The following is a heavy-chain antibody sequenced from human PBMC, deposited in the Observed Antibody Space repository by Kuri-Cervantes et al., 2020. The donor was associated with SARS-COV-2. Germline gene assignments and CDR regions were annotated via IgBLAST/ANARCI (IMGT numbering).Heavy chain of an antibody. CDR2: IYPGDSDT. D-gene: IGHD2-15*01. Sequence: KVSCKASGYTFTSYYMHWVRQMPGKGLEWMGIIYPGDSDTRYSPSFQGQVTISADKSISTAYLQWSSLKASDTAMYYCARRDCSGGSCYPPQGWFDPWGQGTLVTVSS. CDR1: GYTFTSYY. J-gene: IGHJ5*02. CDR3: ARRDCSGGSCYPPQGWFDP. V-gene: IGHV5-51*01.